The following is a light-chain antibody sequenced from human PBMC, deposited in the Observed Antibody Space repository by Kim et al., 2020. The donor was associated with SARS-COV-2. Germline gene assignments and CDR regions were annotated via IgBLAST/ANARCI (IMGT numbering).Light chain of an antibody. V-gene: IGKV1D-16*01. CDR1: QGISSW. CDR3: EQYDSYPRK. J-gene: IGKJ1*01. Sequence: DIQMTQSPSSLSASIGDRVTITCRASQGISSWLAWYQQKPEKAPKCLIYAASSLQSGVPSRFSGSGSGTDYTLTISSLQPEDFATYYCEQYDSYPRKFGQGTKVDIK. CDR2: AAS.